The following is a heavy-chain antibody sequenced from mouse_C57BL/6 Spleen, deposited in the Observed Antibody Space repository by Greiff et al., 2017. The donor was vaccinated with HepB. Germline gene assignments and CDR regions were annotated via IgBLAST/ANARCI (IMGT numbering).Heavy chain of an antibody. Sequence: VQLKQSGPELVKPGASVKMSCKASGYTFTDYNMHWVKQSHGKSLEWIGYINPNNGGTSYNQKFKGKATLTVNKSSSTAYMELRSLTSEDSAVYYCARSEGSSLFAYWGQGTLVTVSA. CDR1: GYTFTDYN. J-gene: IGHJ3*01. CDR3: ARSEGSSLFAY. V-gene: IGHV1-22*01. CDR2: INPNNGGT. D-gene: IGHD1-1*01.